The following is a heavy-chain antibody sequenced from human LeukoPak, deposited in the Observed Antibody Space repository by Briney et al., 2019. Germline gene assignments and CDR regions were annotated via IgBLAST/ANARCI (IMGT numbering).Heavy chain of an antibody. Sequence: GGSLRLSCASSGFTVSSNYMNWVRQAPGKGLEWVAVLSSYGSNKYYADSVKGRFTISRDNSKDTLYLQMNSLRVEDTAVYYCARSRDGYITGDAFDIWGQGTMVAVSS. D-gene: IGHD5-24*01. V-gene: IGHV3-30-3*01. CDR2: LSSYGSNK. J-gene: IGHJ3*02. CDR1: GFTVSSNY. CDR3: ARSRDGYITGDAFDI.